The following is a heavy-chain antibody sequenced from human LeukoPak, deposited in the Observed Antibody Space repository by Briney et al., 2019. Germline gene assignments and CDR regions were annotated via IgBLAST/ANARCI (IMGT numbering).Heavy chain of an antibody. CDR3: TREGGSGNYYYDY. V-gene: IGHV3-33*01. D-gene: IGHD3-10*01. CDR1: GFTFSSYG. Sequence: GGSLRLSCAASGFTFSSYGMHWVRQAPAKGLEWVAGISFEGSSEYYADSVKGRFTISRGNSKNTLYLQMKSLRVERTAVYYCTREGGSGNYYYDYWGQGTLVTVSS. CDR2: ISFEGSSE. J-gene: IGHJ4*02.